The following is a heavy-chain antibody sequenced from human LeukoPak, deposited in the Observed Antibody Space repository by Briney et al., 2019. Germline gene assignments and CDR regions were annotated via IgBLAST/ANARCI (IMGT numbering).Heavy chain of an antibody. Sequence: ASVKVSCKPSGYSFTGYYMHWVRQAPGQGLEWMGWINPNSGGTNYAQKFQGRVTMTRDTSISTAYMELSRLRSDDTAVYYCARKPGAYDSSGYLFDYWGQGTLVTVSS. J-gene: IGHJ4*02. D-gene: IGHD3-22*01. CDR2: INPNSGGT. CDR3: ARKPGAYDSSGYLFDY. CDR1: GYSFTGYY. V-gene: IGHV1-2*02.